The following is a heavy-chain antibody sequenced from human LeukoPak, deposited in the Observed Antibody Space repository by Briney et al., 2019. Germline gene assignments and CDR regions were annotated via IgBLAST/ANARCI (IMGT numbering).Heavy chain of an antibody. V-gene: IGHV5-51*01. D-gene: IGHD3-10*01. Sequence: GESLKISCKGSGYTFIGYWIGWVRQMPGKGLEWMGVIYPANSDTRYSPSFQGQVTISADKSISTAYLQWSSLKASDTAMYYCARIRDYYGSGSYYNLNPAFDYWGQGTLVTVSS. CDR2: IYPANSDT. J-gene: IGHJ4*02. CDR3: ARIRDYYGSGSYYNLNPAFDY. CDR1: GYTFIGYW.